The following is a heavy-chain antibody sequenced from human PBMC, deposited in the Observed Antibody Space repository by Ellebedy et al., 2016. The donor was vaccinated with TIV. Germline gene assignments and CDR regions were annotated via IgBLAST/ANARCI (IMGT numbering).Heavy chain of an antibody. Sequence: SETLSLTXAVYGGSFSGYYWSWIRQPAGKGLEWIGRIYTSGSTNYNPSLKSRVTMSVDTSKNQFSLKLSSVTAADTAVYYCARVKEQLVPDFDYWGQGTLVTVSS. CDR3: ARVKEQLVPDFDY. J-gene: IGHJ4*02. CDR1: GGSFSGYY. CDR2: IYTSGST. V-gene: IGHV4-59*10. D-gene: IGHD6-6*01.